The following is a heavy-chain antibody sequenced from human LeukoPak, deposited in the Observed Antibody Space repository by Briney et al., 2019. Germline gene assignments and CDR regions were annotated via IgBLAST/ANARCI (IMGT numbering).Heavy chain of an antibody. CDR2: ISDSGST. D-gene: IGHD1-26*01. CDR3: ARYVGTTNLFDY. J-gene: IGHJ4*02. Sequence: SETLSLTCTVSGGSISIYYWSWIRQPPGKGLEWIGYISDSGSTSYSFSLKSRVTISVDTSKNQFSLKLSSVTAADTAVYYCARYVGTTNLFDYWGQGTLVTVSS. CDR1: GGSISIYY. V-gene: IGHV4-59*01.